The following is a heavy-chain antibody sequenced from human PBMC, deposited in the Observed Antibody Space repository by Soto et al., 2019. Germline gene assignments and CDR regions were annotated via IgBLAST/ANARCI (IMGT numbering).Heavy chain of an antibody. D-gene: IGHD2-21*01. CDR3: ASSVRGGAAY. V-gene: IGHV4-30-2*01. J-gene: IGHJ4*02. Sequence: SETLSLTCAVSGGSISSGGYSWSWIRQPPGKGLEWIGYIYHSGSTYYNPSLKSRVTISVDRSKNQFSLKLSSVTAADTAVYYCASSVRGGAAYWGQGTLVTVSS. CDR1: GGSISSGGYS. CDR2: IYHSGST.